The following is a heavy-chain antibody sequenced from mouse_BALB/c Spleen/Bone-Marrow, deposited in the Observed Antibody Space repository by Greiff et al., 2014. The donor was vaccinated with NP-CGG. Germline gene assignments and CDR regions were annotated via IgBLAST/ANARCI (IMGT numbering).Heavy chain of an antibody. Sequence: VHVKQSGAELVKPGASAKLSCTASGFNIKDIYMHWVKQRPEQGLEWIGRIDPANGDTKYDPKFQGKATITADTSSNTAYLQLSSLTSEDTAVYYCARDYGPFDYWGQGTTLTVSS. V-gene: IGHV14-3*02. CDR3: ARDYGPFDY. CDR1: GFNIKDIY. CDR2: IDPANGDT. J-gene: IGHJ2*01. D-gene: IGHD1-2*01.